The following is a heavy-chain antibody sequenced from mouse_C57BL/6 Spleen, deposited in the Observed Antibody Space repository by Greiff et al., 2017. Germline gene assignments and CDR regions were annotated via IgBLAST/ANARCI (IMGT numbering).Heavy chain of an antibody. CDR1: GFTFSDYY. CDR2: INYDGSST. V-gene: IGHV5-16*01. J-gene: IGHJ1*03. CDR3: ARGGGTVVATEYFDV. Sequence: EVQLVESEGGLVQPGSSMQLSCTASGFTFSDYYMAWVRQVPEKGLEWVANINYDGSSTYYLDSLQSRFIISRENAKNILYLQMSSLKSEDTATYYCARGGGTVVATEYFDVWGTGTTVTVSS. D-gene: IGHD1-1*01.